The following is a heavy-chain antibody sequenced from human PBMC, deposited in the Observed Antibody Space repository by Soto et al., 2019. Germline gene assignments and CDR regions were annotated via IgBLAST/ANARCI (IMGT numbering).Heavy chain of an antibody. CDR1: GGSISSGGYY. D-gene: IGHD2-15*01. J-gene: IGHJ4*02. CDR3: ATYCSGGSCYGRYFDY. CDR2: TYYSGST. Sequence: SETLSLTCTVSGGSISSGGYYWSWIRQHPGKGLEWIGYTYYSGSTYYNPSLKSRVTISVDTSKNQFSLKLSSVTAADTAVYYCATYCSGGSCYGRYFDYWGQGTLVTVSS. V-gene: IGHV4-31*03.